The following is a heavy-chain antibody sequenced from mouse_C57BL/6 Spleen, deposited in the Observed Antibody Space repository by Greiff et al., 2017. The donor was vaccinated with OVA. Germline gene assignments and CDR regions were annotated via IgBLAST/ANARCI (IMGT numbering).Heavy chain of an antibody. Sequence: VKLQESGAELVRPGTSVKVSCKASGYAFTNYLIEWVKQRPGQGLEWIGVINPGSGGTNYNEKFKGKATLTADKSSSTAYMQLSSLTSEDSAVYFCARGYYGSSYFDYWGQGTTLTVSS. CDR1: GYAFTNYL. J-gene: IGHJ2*01. CDR2: INPGSGGT. V-gene: IGHV1-54*01. D-gene: IGHD1-1*01. CDR3: ARGYYGSSYFDY.